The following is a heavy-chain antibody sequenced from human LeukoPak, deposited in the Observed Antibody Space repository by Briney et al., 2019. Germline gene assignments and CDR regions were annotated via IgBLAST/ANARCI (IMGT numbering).Heavy chain of an antibody. V-gene: IGHV3-21*01. D-gene: IGHD2-15*01. Sequence: GGSLRLSCAASGFTFSSYSMNWVRQAPGKGLEWVSSINSSSGYIYYADSVKGRFTISRDNGKNSLHLQMNSLRAEDTAVYYCASWAGVVDDFNGPFDYWGQGTLVTVSS. CDR1: GFTFSSYS. CDR2: INSSSGYI. J-gene: IGHJ4*02. CDR3: ASWAGVVDDFNGPFDY.